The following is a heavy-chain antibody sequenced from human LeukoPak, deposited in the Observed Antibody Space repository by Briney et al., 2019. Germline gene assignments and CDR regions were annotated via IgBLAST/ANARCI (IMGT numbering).Heavy chain of an antibody. Sequence: GGSLRLSCAASGFAFRTYEMYWVRQAPGKGLEWVSYISSSGSTIYYADSVKGRFSISRDNAKNSLYLQMNSLRAEDTAVYYCARESRAGYDYVWESYRYTGLDYWGQGTLVTVSS. D-gene: IGHD3-16*02. CDR3: ARESRAGYDYVWESYRYTGLDY. V-gene: IGHV3-48*03. CDR1: GFAFRTYE. CDR2: ISSSGSTI. J-gene: IGHJ4*02.